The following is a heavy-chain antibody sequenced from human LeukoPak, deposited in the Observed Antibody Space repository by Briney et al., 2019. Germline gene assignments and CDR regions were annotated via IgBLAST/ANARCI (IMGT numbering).Heavy chain of an antibody. CDR2: IYYSGST. D-gene: IGHD3-10*01. Sequence: SETLSLTCTVSGGSISSSSYYWGWIRQPPGKGLEWIGSIYYSGSTNYNPSLKSRVTMSVDTSKNQFSLKLSSVTAADTAVYYCATAYYYGGRNAFDIWGQGTMVTVSS. J-gene: IGHJ3*02. CDR1: GGSISSSSYY. V-gene: IGHV4-39*07. CDR3: ATAYYYGGRNAFDI.